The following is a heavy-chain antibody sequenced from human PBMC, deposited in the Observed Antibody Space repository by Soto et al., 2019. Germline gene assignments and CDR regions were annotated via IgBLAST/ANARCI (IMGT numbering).Heavy chain of an antibody. D-gene: IGHD1-26*01. V-gene: IGHV3-48*03. Sequence: GGSLRLSCAASGFTFSGFEMNWVRQAPGKGLEWVSYISSSGSTIYYADSVKGRFTISRDNAKNSLYLQMNSLRAEDTAVYYCARSRWREGGNNWFDPWGQGTLVTVSS. CDR2: ISSSGSTI. CDR1: GFTFSGFE. CDR3: ARSRWREGGNNWFDP. J-gene: IGHJ5*02.